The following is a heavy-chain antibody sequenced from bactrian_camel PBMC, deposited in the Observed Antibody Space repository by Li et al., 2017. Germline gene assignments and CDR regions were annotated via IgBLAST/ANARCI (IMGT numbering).Heavy chain of an antibody. V-gene: IGHV3S61*01. CDR3: NTESFGLKVGCPLGH. CDR2: PSGNGTP. CDR1: GFTFYGHN. Sequence: QLVESGGGSVQPGQTLTVSCTASGFTFYGHNAAWYRQAPGNECEPVSTPSGNGTPYYTASVRGRFTVSRDDAKNTVYLQMNSLKPEDTAMYYCNTESFGLKVGCPLGHWGQGTQVTVS. D-gene: IGHD3*01. J-gene: IGHJ6*01.